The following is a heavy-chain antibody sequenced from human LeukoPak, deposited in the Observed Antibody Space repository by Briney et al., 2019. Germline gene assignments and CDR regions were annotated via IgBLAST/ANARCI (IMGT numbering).Heavy chain of an antibody. CDR3: ARQKCTSASCLTKNAFDV. Sequence: PSETLSLTCTVSGGSVSSYYWSWIRQPPGKGLEWIGYIYDIGSTKYNPSLKSRVTISVDTSKNQFSLDLSSVTAADSAVYYCARQKCTSASCLTKNAFDVWGQGTMVTVSS. D-gene: IGHD2-2*01. J-gene: IGHJ3*01. CDR2: IYDIGST. V-gene: IGHV4-59*08. CDR1: GGSVSSYY.